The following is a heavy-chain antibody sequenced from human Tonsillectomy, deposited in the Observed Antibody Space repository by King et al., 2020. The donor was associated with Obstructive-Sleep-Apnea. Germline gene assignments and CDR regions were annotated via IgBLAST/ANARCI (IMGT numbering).Heavy chain of an antibody. CDR3: AHRARGDAFDI. D-gene: IGHD3-10*01. Sequence: TLKESGPTLVKPTQTLTLTCTFSGVSLSTNGVGVGCIRPPPGKALEWLALIYCVDDTRYSPSLKSRLTVTKDTSKNQVVLTMPKLDPVDTATYYCAHRARGDAFDIWGQGTMVTVSS. J-gene: IGHJ3*02. V-gene: IGHV2-5*02. CDR1: GVSLSTNGVG. CDR2: IYCVDDT.